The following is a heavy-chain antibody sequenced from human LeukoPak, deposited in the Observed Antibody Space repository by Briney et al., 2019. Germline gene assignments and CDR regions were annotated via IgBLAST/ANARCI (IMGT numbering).Heavy chain of an antibody. D-gene: IGHD1-1*01. CDR2: ITGDGSGA. CDR1: GFTFDDYA. CDR3: ARFAVTTAGDY. V-gene: IGHV3-74*01. Sequence: GGSLRLSCAASGFTFDDYAMHWVRQAPGKGLVWVSRITGDGSGANYADSVKGRFTISRDNAKNTLYLQMNSLRAEDTAVYYCARFAVTTAGDYWGQGTLVTVSS. J-gene: IGHJ4*02.